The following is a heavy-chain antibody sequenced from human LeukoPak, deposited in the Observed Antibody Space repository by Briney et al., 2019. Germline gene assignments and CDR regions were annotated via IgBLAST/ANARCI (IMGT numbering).Heavy chain of an antibody. CDR3: ARVHEAFDAFDI. CDR2: ISSSSSYI. CDR1: GFTFSSYS. Sequence: GGSLRLSCAASGFTFSSYSMNWVRQAPGKGLEWVSSISSSSSYIYYADSVKGRFTISRGNAKNSLYLQMNSLRAEDTAVYYCARVHEAFDAFDIWGQGTMVTVSS. V-gene: IGHV3-21*01. J-gene: IGHJ3*02.